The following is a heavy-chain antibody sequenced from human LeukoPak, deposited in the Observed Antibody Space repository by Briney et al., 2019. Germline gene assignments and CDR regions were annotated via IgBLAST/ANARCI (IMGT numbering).Heavy chain of an antibody. J-gene: IGHJ4*02. CDR2: IIPIFGTA. CDR3: ATGLERVVVAATPFDY. Sequence: SVTVSCKASGGTFSSYAISWVRQAPGQGLEWMGGIIPIFGTANYAQKFQGRVTITEDTSTDTAYMELSSLRSEDTAVYYCATGLERVVVAATPFDYWGQGTLVTVSS. V-gene: IGHV1-69*06. CDR1: GGTFSSYA. D-gene: IGHD2-15*01.